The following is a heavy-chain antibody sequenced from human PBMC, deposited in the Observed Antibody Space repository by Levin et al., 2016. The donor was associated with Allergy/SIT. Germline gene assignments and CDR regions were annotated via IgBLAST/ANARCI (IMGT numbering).Heavy chain of an antibody. V-gene: IGHV4-61*02. CDR1: GGSISSGSYY. D-gene: IGHD5-12*01. CDR3: AREGPYSGYDYFDY. Sequence: SETLSLTCTVSGGSISSGSYYWSWIRQPAGKGLEWIGRIYTSGSTNYNPSLKSRVTISVDTSKNQFSLKLSSVTAADTAVYYCAREGPYSGYDYFDYWGQGTLVTVSS. CDR2: IYTSGST. J-gene: IGHJ4*02.